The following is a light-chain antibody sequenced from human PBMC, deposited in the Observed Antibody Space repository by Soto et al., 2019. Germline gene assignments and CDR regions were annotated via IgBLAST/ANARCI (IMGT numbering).Light chain of an antibody. CDR1: SSNIGAAYD. Sequence: QSVLTQPPSVSGAPGQKVTISCTRSSSNIGAAYDVHWYQHLPGTAPKLLIYGNNNRPSGVPDRFSGSKSGTSASLAITGLQAEDEADYYGQSYDSSLSGWVFGGGTKVTVL. J-gene: IGLJ3*02. CDR3: QSYDSSLSGWV. CDR2: GNN. V-gene: IGLV1-40*01.